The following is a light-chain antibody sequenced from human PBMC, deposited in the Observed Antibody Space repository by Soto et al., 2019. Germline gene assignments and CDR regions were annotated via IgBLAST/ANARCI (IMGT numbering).Light chain of an antibody. J-gene: IGKJ1*01. V-gene: IGKV4-1*01. CDR3: QQYYITPPT. CDR1: QTVLYSSNNKNY. CDR2: WAS. Sequence: DIVMTQSPDSLVVSLGERATISCKSSQTVLYSSNNKNYLAWYQQSPGQPPKLLIYWASTRESGVPDRFSGSGSETDFTLTISSLQAEDVAVYYCQQYYITPPTFGQGTKVEIK.